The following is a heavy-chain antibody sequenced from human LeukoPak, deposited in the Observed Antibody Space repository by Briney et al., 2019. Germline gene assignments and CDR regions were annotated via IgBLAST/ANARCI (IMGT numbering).Heavy chain of an antibody. D-gene: IGHD6-6*01. Sequence: GGSLRLSCAASGLTFSSYGMSWVRQAPGKGLEWVSPISGSGGSTYYADSVKGRFTISRDNSKNTLYLQMNSLRAEDTAVYYCAKPAGIAARPGFRFDYWGQGTLVTVSS. V-gene: IGHV3-23*01. CDR2: ISGSGGST. CDR1: GLTFSSYG. J-gene: IGHJ4*02. CDR3: AKPAGIAARPGFRFDY.